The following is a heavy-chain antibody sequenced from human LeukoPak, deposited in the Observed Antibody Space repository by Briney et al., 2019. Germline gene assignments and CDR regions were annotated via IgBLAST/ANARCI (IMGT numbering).Heavy chain of an antibody. CDR1: GYTFTSYA. CDR2: INAGNGNT. D-gene: IGHD3-16*01. CDR3: ARVLQTFKVIDY. Sequence: ASVKVSCKASGYTFTSYAMHWVRQAPGQRLEWMGWINAGNGNTKYSQKFQGRVTITRDTSASTAYMELSSLRSEDTAVYYCARVLQTFKVIDYWGQGTLVTVSS. J-gene: IGHJ4*02. V-gene: IGHV1-3*01.